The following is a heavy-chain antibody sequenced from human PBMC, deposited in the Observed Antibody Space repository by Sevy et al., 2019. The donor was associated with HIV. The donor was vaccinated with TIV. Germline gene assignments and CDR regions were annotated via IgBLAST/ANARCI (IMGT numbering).Heavy chain of an antibody. CDR2: ISWDGGST. Sequence: GGSLRLSCAVSGFTFDDYTMHWVRQPPGKGLEWVSLISWDGGSTYYADSVKGRFTISRDNSKNSLFLQMNSLRSEDTAFYYCAKLGGNYGDYDDYWGRGTLVTVSS. D-gene: IGHD4-17*01. J-gene: IGHJ4*02. CDR3: AKLGGNYGDYDDY. V-gene: IGHV3-43*01. CDR1: GFTFDDYT.